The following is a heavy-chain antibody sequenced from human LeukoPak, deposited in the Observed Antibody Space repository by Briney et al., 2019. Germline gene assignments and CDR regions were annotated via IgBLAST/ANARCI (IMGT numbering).Heavy chain of an antibody. Sequence: GRSLRLSCAASGFTFSSYGMHWVRQAPGKGLEWVAVIWYDGSNEYYADSVKGRFTISRDNSKNTLYLQMNSLRAEDTAVYYCARNSGSYYGGHYYYYYGMDVWGQGTTVTVSS. CDR2: IWYDGSNE. CDR1: GFTFSSYG. D-gene: IGHD1-26*01. V-gene: IGHV3-33*01. J-gene: IGHJ6*02. CDR3: ARNSGSYYGGHYYYYYGMDV.